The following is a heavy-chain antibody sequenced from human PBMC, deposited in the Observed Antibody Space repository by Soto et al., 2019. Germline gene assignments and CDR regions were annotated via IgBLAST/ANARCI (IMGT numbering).Heavy chain of an antibody. CDR3: ARGPIVVVAAKDNWFDP. Sequence: SVKVSCKASVGTFSSYTISWVRQAPGQGLEWMGRIIPILGIANYAQKFQGRVTITADKSTSTAYMELSSLRSEDTAVYYCARGPIVVVAAKDNWFDPWGQGTLVTVSS. V-gene: IGHV1-69*02. CDR2: IIPILGIA. J-gene: IGHJ5*02. CDR1: VGTFSSYT. D-gene: IGHD2-15*01.